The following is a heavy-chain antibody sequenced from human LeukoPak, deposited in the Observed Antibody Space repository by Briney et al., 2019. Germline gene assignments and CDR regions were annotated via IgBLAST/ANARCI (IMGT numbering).Heavy chain of an antibody. CDR1: GRTFSSYA. V-gene: IGHV1-69*15. CDR2: IIPIFGTA. D-gene: IGHD3-22*01. CDR3: ARGAYYASSGYYPFYY. Sequence: SSGKVSCKASGRTFSSYAISWVRQAPGQGLEWMGRIIPIFGTANYAQKFQGRVTITADESTSTAYMELSSLRSEDTAVYYCARGAYYASSGYYPFYYWVQGTLVTVSS. J-gene: IGHJ4*02.